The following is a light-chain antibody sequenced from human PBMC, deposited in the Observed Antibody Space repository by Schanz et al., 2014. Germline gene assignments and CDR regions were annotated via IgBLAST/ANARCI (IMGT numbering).Light chain of an antibody. CDR2: EGS. V-gene: IGLV2-14*02. CDR3: SSYTSSSTWV. J-gene: IGLJ3*02. CDR1: SSDVGSYNL. Sequence: QSALTQPASVSGSPGQSITISCTGTSSDVGSYNLVSWYQQHPGKAPKLMIYEGSKRPSGVSNRFSGSKSGNTASLTISGLQDEDEADYYCSSYTSSSTWVFGGGTKLTVL.